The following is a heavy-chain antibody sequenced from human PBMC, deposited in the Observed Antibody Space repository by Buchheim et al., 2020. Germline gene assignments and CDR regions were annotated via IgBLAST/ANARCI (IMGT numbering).Heavy chain of an antibody. CDR1: GASISSRNW. Sequence: QLQLQESGPGLVKPSGTLSLTCSVSGASISSRNWWTWVRQSPGKGLEWIGEIYQSGTTNYNPSLKSRGTISMDKSKNQFSLKVNSVTAADTAVFYCAKTGAQGYLEYWGQG. CDR3: AKTGAQGYLEY. V-gene: IGHV4-4*02. J-gene: IGHJ4*02. CDR2: IYQSGTT. D-gene: IGHD6-13*01.